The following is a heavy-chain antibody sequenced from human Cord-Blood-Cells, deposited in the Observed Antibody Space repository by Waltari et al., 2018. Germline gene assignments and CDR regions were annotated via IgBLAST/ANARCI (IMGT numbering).Heavy chain of an antibody. CDR3: ARELYPDYGDYAYVDY. CDR1: GGSFSGYY. Sequence: QVQLQQWGAGLLKPSETLSLTCAVYGGSFSGYYCRWIRQPPGKGLEWIGEINHSGSTNYNPSLKSRVTISVDTSKNQFSLKLSSVTAADTAVYYCARELYPDYGDYAYVDYWGQGTLVTVSS. V-gene: IGHV4-34*01. J-gene: IGHJ4*02. D-gene: IGHD4-17*01. CDR2: INHSGST.